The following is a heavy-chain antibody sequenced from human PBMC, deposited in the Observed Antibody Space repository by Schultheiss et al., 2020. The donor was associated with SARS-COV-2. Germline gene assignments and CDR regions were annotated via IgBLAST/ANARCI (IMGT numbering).Heavy chain of an antibody. CDR2: IYYSGST. CDR1: GGSISSGDYY. D-gene: IGHD1-26*01. Sequence: SETLSLTCTVSGGSISSGDYYWSWIRQPPGKGLEWIGYIYYSGSTNYNPSLKSRVTMSVDTSKNQFSLKLSSVTAADTAVYYCAREQWGYALDVLGQGTTVTVSS. J-gene: IGHJ6*02. V-gene: IGHV4-61*08. CDR3: AREQWGYALDV.